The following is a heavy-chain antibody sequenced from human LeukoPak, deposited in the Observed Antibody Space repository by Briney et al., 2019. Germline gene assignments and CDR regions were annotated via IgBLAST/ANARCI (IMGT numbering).Heavy chain of an antibody. D-gene: IGHD5-18*01. J-gene: IGHJ2*01. Sequence: GGSLRLSCAASGFRFSDYYMSWIRQVPGKGLEWISYISSPGSTTYYVDSVKGRFTISRDNAKNSLFLQMNSLRAGDTAVYYCASGIQPRLSWFFDLWGRGTLVSVSS. CDR3: ASGIQPRLSWFFDL. V-gene: IGHV3-11*01. CDR1: GFRFSDYY. CDR2: ISSPGSTT.